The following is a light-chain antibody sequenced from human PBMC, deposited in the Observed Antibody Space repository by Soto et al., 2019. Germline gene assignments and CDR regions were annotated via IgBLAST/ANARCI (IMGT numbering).Light chain of an antibody. V-gene: IGKV1-5*01. CDR3: QQYYTYST. CDR2: DAS. Sequence: DIQLTQSPSTLSASLGDRVTITCRASQTISYWLAWYQQKPGKAPKLLIYDASTLQIGVPSRFSGSRSGTEFTLTISSLQPEDFATYHCQQYYTYSTFGQGTKVDIK. J-gene: IGKJ1*01. CDR1: QTISYW.